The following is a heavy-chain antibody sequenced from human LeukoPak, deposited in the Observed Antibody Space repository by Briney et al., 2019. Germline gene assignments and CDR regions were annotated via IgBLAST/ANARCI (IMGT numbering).Heavy chain of an antibody. CDR2: TSAYNGNT. D-gene: IGHD5-12*01. CDR1: GYTFTNYA. CDR3: ARVLPADTGYETHDY. V-gene: IGHV1-18*01. Sequence: ASVKVSCKTSGYTFTNYAISWVRQAPGQGLEWVGWTSAYNGNTDYAQEFQGRVTMTTDSSTSTAYMELRSLRSDDTAVYYCARVLPADTGYETHDYWGQGTLVTVSS. J-gene: IGHJ4*02.